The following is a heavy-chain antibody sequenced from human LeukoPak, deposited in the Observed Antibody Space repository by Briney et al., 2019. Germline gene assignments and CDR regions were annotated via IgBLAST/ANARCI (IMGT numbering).Heavy chain of an antibody. CDR3: ARRSDFWSGYYTGVNFDY. CDR1: GGSMRGNNYY. D-gene: IGHD3-3*01. Sequence: SETLSLTCTVSGGSMRGNNYYWGWIRQPPGKGLEWIGSIYYSGSTYYNPSLKSRVTISIDTSKNQFSLRLSSVTAADTAVYYCARRSDFWSGYYTGVNFDYWGQGTLVTVSS. CDR2: IYYSGST. V-gene: IGHV4-39*01. J-gene: IGHJ4*02.